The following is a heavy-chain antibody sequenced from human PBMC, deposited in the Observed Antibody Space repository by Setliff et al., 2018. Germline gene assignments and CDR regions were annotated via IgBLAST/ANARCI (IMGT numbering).Heavy chain of an antibody. CDR1: GGSISSHY. CDR3: ARLLAGTGGFFYYGVDV. J-gene: IGHJ6*02. D-gene: IGHD6-19*01. CDR2: IYYSGST. Sequence: SETLSLTCTVSGGSISSHYWSWIRQPPGKGLEWIGYIYYSGSTNYNPSLKSRVTISVDTSKNQFSLKLSSVTAADTAVYYCARLLAGTGGFFYYGVDVWGQGTTVTVSS. V-gene: IGHV4-59*08.